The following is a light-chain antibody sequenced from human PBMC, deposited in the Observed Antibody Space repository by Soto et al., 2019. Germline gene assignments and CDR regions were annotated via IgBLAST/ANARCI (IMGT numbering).Light chain of an antibody. J-gene: IGKJ3*01. CDR1: QSLLHTNGYNY. CDR3: MQVLQTPST. CDR2: LGS. Sequence: DIVMTQSPLSLPVTPGEPASISCRPSQSLLHTNGYNYLDWYLQKPGQSPQLLIYLGSNRASGVPDRFSGSGSVTDFTLNISRVEAEDVGVYYCMQVLQTPSTFGPGTKVDIK. V-gene: IGKV2-28*01.